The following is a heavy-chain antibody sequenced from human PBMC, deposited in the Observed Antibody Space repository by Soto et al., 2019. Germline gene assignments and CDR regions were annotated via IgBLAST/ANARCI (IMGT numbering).Heavy chain of an antibody. CDR1: GFTFSSYA. CDR3: AREKPPLDY. Sequence: LRLSCAASGFTFSSYAMHWVRQAPGKGLEWVAVISYDGSNKYYADSVKGRFTISRDNSKNTLYLQMNSLRAEDTAVYYCAREKPPLDYWGQGTLVTVSS. J-gene: IGHJ4*02. CDR2: ISYDGSNK. V-gene: IGHV3-30-3*01.